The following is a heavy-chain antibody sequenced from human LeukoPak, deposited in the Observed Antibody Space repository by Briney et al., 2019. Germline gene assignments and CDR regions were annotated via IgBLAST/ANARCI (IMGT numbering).Heavy chain of an antibody. Sequence: SETLSLTCTVSGGSISSSSYYWGWIRQPPGKGLEWIGYIHYSGSTNYNPSLKSRVTISVDTSKNQFSLKLSSVTAADTAVYYCARAFYSSSWYHKEDFFDYWGQGTPVTVSS. CDR2: IHYSGST. CDR1: GGSISSSSYY. V-gene: IGHV4-61*05. CDR3: ARAFYSSSWYHKEDFFDY. J-gene: IGHJ4*02. D-gene: IGHD6-13*01.